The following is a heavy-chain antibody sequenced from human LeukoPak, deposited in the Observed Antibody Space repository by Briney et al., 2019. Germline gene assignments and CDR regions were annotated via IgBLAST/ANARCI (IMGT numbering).Heavy chain of an antibody. J-gene: IGHJ4*02. CDR3: ATGRLRFGELLGY. CDR2: IRPETGEP. CDR1: GFGLSVLS. Sequence: GASVKVSCKISGFGLSVLSIHWMRQAPGKGLEWVGGIRPETGEPIFAQKFRGRVTITEDTFTDTGYLELSSLRSEDTAVYYCATGRLRFGELLGYWGQGTLVTVSS. D-gene: IGHD3-10*01. V-gene: IGHV1-24*01.